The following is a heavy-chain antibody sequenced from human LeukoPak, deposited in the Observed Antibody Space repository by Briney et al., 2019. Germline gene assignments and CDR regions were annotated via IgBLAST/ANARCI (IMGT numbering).Heavy chain of an antibody. D-gene: IGHD5-18*01. J-gene: IGHJ4*02. CDR3: ARGCYSSFDY. V-gene: IGHV6-1*01. CDR1: GDSLSNNNVA. Sequence: SQTLSLTCAISGDSLSNNNVAWNWIRQSPSRGLEWLGRTYYRSKWNTDYAVSVKSRITINSDTSKNQFSLQLNSVTPEDTAVYYCARGCYSSFDYRDQGTLVTVSS. CDR2: TYYRSKWNT.